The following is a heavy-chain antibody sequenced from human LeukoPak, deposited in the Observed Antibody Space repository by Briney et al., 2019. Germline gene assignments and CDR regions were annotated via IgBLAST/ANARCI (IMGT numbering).Heavy chain of an antibody. J-gene: IGHJ4*02. CDR1: GIPFSDYY. V-gene: IGHV3-11*03. CDR2: ISSSSSYT. CDR3: AAGTAADY. D-gene: IGHD6-13*01. Sequence: PGGSPRLSCVVSGIPFSDYYMNWIRQAPGKGLEWISYISSSSSYTDYADSVKGRFTISRDNAQNALFLQMNSLRVEDTAVYYCAAGTAADYWGQGTLVTVSS.